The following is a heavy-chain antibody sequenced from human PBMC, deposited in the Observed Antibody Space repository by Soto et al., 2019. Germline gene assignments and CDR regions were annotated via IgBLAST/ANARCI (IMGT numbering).Heavy chain of an antibody. J-gene: IGHJ4*02. D-gene: IGHD4-4*01. CDR1: GFTFSSFA. V-gene: IGHV3-23*01. CDR2: ISGGSSGT. CDR3: VRDVQFQSFDY. Sequence: GGDLILSPAASGFTFSSFAMSWVRQTPGKGLEWVSTISGGSSGTYYADSVKGRFTISRDNAKNTLYLQMNSLRADDTAMYYCVRDVQFQSFDYWGQGT.